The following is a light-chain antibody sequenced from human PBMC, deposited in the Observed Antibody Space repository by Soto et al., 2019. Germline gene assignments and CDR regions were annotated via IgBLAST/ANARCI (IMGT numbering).Light chain of an antibody. J-gene: IGKJ3*01. Sequence: EIVLTQSPATLSLSPGERATLYCRASQSVSRYLAWYQQKPGQAPRLLLYDASHRATGIPDRFSGSGSGTDFTLPISSREPEDFAVYYCQQRRHWPVTFGPGTKVDIK. CDR2: DAS. V-gene: IGKV3-11*01. CDR1: QSVSRY. CDR3: QQRRHWPVT.